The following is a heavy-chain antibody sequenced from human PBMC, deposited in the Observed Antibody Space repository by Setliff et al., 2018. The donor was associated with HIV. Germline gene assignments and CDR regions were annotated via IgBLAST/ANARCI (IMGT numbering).Heavy chain of an antibody. CDR1: GFTFSSYA. D-gene: IGHD3-22*01. V-gene: IGHV3-30*14. CDR2: IWYDGSNK. Sequence: GGSLRLSCAASGFTFSSYAMHWVRQAPDKGLEWVAVIWYDGSNKYYADSVKGRFTISRDNSKNTLYLQMGSLRAEDMAVYYCARDYYDNSAGAFFKYWGQGTLVTVSS. J-gene: IGHJ4*02. CDR3: ARDYYDNSAGAFFKY.